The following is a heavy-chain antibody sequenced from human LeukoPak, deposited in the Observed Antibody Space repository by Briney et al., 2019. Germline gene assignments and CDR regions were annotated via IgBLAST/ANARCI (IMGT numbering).Heavy chain of an antibody. V-gene: IGHV3-73*01. CDR2: IRSKANSYAT. J-gene: IGHJ5*02. Sequence: GGSLRLSCAASGFTFSGSAMHWVRQASGKGLEWVGRIRSKANSYATAYAASVKGRFTISRDDSKNTTYLQMNSLEAEDTAMYFCTRPSFDPWGQGTLVTVSS. CDR1: GFTFSGSA. CDR3: TRPSFDP.